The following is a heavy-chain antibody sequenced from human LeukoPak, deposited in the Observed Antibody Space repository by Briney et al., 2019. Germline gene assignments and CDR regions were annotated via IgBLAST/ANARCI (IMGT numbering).Heavy chain of an antibody. Sequence: GGSLRLSCAASGFTVSSNYMSWVRQAPGKGLGWVSVIYSGGSTYYADSVKGRFTISRDNSKNTLYLQMNSLRAEDTAVYYCAREGIGSYGDYEPLDAFDIWGQGTMVTVSS. D-gene: IGHD4-17*01. J-gene: IGHJ3*02. CDR3: AREGIGSYGDYEPLDAFDI. V-gene: IGHV3-66*02. CDR2: IYSGGST. CDR1: GFTVSSNY.